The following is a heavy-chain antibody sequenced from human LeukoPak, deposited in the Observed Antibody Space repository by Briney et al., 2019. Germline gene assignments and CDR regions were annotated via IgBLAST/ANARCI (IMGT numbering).Heavy chain of an antibody. Sequence: ASVKVSCEASGYTFTDYYIHWVRQAPGQDFEWMGWINPKSGGTEYAQKFQGRVTMTRDPSLSTAYMELSRLRSDDTAVFYCARASTVAGDHRPFDYWGQGTLVTVSS. CDR3: ARASTVAGDHRPFDY. D-gene: IGHD6-19*01. CDR2: INPKSGGT. J-gene: IGHJ4*02. V-gene: IGHV1-2*02. CDR1: GYTFTDYY.